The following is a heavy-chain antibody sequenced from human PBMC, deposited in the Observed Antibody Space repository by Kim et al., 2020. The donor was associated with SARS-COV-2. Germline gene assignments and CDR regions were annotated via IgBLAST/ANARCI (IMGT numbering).Heavy chain of an antibody. Sequence: ASVKVSCKASGYTFTSYAMNWVRQAPGQGLEWMGWINTNTGNPTYAQGFTGRFVFSLDTSVSTAYLQISSLKAEDTAVYYCARGRTENHCSSTSCYGYYYYGMDVWGQGTTVTVSS. V-gene: IGHV7-4-1*02. J-gene: IGHJ6*02. CDR2: INTNTGNP. CDR1: GYTFTSYA. D-gene: IGHD2-2*01. CDR3: ARGRTENHCSSTSCYGYYYYGMDV.